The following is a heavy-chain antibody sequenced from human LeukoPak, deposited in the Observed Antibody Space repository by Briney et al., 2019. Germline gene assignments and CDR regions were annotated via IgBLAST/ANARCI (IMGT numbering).Heavy chain of an antibody. CDR3: AKDRYSGLNTIDY. V-gene: IGHV3-30*18. CDR1: EFTFSTYG. Sequence: PGRSLRLSCAGSEFTFSTYGMHWVRQAPGKGLEWVAVISYDGSYKFYADSVKGRFTISRDNSKSTLYLQMNSLRAEDTAVYYCAKDRYSGLNTIDYWGQGTLVTVSS. J-gene: IGHJ4*02. CDR2: ISYDGSYK. D-gene: IGHD6-13*01.